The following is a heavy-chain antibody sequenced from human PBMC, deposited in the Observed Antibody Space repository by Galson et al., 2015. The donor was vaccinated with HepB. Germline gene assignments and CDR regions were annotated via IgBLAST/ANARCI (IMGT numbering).Heavy chain of an antibody. V-gene: IGHV4-61*01. CDR1: GGSVSRGSYY. CDR3: SRGLLSRGYSGYDELDY. D-gene: IGHD5-12*01. Sequence: ETLSLTCTVSGGSVSRGSYYWSWIRQPPGKGLEWIGYIYYSGSTNYNPSLKSRVTISVDTSKNQFSLKLSSVTAADTAVYYWSRGLLSRGYSGYDELDYWGQGTLVTVSS. CDR2: IYYSGST. J-gene: IGHJ4*02.